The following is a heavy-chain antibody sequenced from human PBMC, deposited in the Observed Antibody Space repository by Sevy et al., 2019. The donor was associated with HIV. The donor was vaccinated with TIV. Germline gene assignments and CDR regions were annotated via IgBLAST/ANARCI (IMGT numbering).Heavy chain of an antibody. J-gene: IGHJ4*02. CDR3: ARDPNFVIAAETYFDY. V-gene: IGHV7-4-1*02. Sequence: ASVKVSCKASGYTFPSYAMNWVRQAPGQGLEWMGWINTNTGNPTYAQGFTGRFVFSLDTSVSTAYLQISSLKAEETAVYYCARDPNFVIAAETYFDYWGQGTLVTVSS. CDR2: INTNTGNP. CDR1: GYTFPSYA. D-gene: IGHD6-6*01.